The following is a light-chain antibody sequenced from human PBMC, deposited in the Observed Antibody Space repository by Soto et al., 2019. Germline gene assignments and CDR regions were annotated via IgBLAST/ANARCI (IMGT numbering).Light chain of an antibody. CDR3: QQYNNWPPWT. Sequence: EIVMTQSPATLSVSPGERATLSCRASQSVSSNLAWYQQKPGQVPRLLIYGASTRATGIPARFSGSGSGTEFTLTISGLQSEDFAVYYCQQYNNWPPWTFRQGTKVEIK. CDR2: GAS. J-gene: IGKJ1*01. CDR1: QSVSSN. V-gene: IGKV3-15*01.